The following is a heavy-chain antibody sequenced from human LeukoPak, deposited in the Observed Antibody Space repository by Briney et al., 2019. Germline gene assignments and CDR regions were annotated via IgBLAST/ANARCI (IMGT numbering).Heavy chain of an antibody. J-gene: IGHJ6*02. Sequence: GRSLRLSCAASGFTFSSYAMHWVRQAPGKGLEWVAVISYDGSNKYYADSVKGRFTISRDNSKNTLYLQMNSLRAEDTAVYYCTRDGQYYGMDVWGQGTTVTVS. CDR3: TRDGQYYGMDV. CDR2: ISYDGSNK. CDR1: GFTFSSYA. V-gene: IGHV3-30-3*01.